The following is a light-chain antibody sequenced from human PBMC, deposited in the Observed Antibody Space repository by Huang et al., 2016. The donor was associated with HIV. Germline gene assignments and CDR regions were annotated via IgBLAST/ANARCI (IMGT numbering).Light chain of an antibody. CDR1: QSVLHSNNKNY. Sequence: DIVMTQSPDSLTVSLGERATINCKSSQSVLHSNNKNYLAWYLQKPGQTPKLLIYWSSTRESGVPDRFTGDGSGSDFTLTINSLQAEDVAVYYCQQYISTPLTFGGGTKVEI. CDR3: QQYISTPLT. V-gene: IGKV4-1*01. CDR2: WSS. J-gene: IGKJ4*01.